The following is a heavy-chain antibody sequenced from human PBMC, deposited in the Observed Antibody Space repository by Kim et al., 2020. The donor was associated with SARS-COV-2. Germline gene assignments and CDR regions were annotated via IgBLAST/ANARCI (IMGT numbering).Heavy chain of an antibody. CDR3: ARDFGRTTVAPTY. CDR1: GFTFSNYA. D-gene: IGHD3-10*01. Sequence: GGSLRLSCAVSGFTFSNYAMSWVRQAPGKGLEWVSTIRGSGGDTFYAGSVRGRFSISRDNSENTLYLKMNSLRVEDTAVYYCARDFGRTTVAPTYWRQGT. J-gene: IGHJ1*01. CDR2: IRGSGGDT. V-gene: IGHV3-23*01.